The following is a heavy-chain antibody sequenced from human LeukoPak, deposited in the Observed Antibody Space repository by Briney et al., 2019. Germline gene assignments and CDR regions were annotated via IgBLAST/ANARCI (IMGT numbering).Heavy chain of an antibody. CDR3: ARTSGSYYLSPDY. D-gene: IGHD1-26*01. J-gene: IGHJ4*02. V-gene: IGHV4-39*01. CDR1: GGSISSSTYY. CDR2: IYYSGSS. Sequence: SETLSLTCTVSGGSISSSTYYWGWIRQPPGKGLEWIGSIYYSGSSYYNPSLKSRVTISADTSKNQFSLRLSSVTAADTAVYYCARTSGSYYLSPDYWGQGTLVTVSS.